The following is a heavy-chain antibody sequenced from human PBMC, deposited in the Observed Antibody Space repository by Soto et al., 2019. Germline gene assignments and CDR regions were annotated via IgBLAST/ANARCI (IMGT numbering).Heavy chain of an antibody. V-gene: IGHV3-7*01. CDR1: GFTFSDFW. CDR3: GRDEVRNGVGV. CDR2: IRGDGSEK. J-gene: IGHJ6*02. Sequence: PGGSLRLSCEASGFTFSDFWMSWVRQAPGKGLEWVANIRGDGSEKRYVDSVRGRFTISRDNAKNSVYLQVNSLRGDDTALYYCGRDEVRNGVGVWGQGTTVTVSS.